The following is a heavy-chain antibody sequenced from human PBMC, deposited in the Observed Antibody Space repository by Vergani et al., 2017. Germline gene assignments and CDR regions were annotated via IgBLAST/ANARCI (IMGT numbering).Heavy chain of an antibody. V-gene: IGHV3-33*08. J-gene: IGHJ6*04. Sequence: VQLLESGGGLVQPGGSLRLSCAASGFTFSSYAMSWVRQAPGKGLEWVAVIWYDGSNKYYAESVKGRFTISKDNSKNTLYLQMNSLRAEDTAVYYCARDRQLGYMDVWGKGTAVTVFS. D-gene: IGHD6-6*01. CDR3: ARDRQLGYMDV. CDR2: IWYDGSNK. CDR1: GFTFSSYA.